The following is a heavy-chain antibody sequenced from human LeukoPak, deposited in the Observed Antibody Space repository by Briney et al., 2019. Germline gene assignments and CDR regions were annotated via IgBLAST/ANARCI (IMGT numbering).Heavy chain of an antibody. D-gene: IGHD6-19*01. CDR2: ISYDGSNK. CDR1: GFTFSSYA. V-gene: IGHV3-30-3*01. J-gene: IGHJ4*02. CDR3: ARGASVAVAGTFLGY. Sequence: GRSLRLSCAASGFTFSSYAMRWVRQAPGKGLEWVAVISYDGSNKHYADSVKGRFTISRDNSKNTLYLQMNSLRAEDTAVYYCARGASVAVAGTFLGYWGQGTLVTVSS.